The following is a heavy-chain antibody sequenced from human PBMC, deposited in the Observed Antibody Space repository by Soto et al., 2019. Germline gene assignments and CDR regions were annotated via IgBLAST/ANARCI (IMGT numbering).Heavy chain of an antibody. CDR3: VRESVAFGSSPSAHSYYMDV. Sequence: EVQLVESGGGLVKPGGSLRLSCAASGFTFSTSAMNWVRQPPGRGLEWVSSITNNNYIFYADSVKGRFTISRDNAKNSLYLQMNSLRAEDTAVYYCVRESVAFGSSPSAHSYYMDVWGKGTTVTVSS. CDR1: GFTFSTSA. CDR2: ITNNNYI. D-gene: IGHD3-3*02. J-gene: IGHJ6*03. V-gene: IGHV3-21*01.